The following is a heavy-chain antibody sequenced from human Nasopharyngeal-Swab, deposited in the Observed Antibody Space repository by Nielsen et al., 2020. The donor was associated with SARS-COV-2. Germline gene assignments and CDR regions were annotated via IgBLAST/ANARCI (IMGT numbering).Heavy chain of an antibody. V-gene: IGHV4-59*08. Sequence: GSLRLSCTVSGGSISSYYWSWIRQPPGKGLEWIGYIYYSGSTNYNPSLKSRVTISVDTSKNQFSLKLSSVAAADTAVYYCARQGGSSGWSGVAFDIWGQGTMVTVSS. J-gene: IGHJ3*02. CDR1: GGSISSYY. D-gene: IGHD6-19*01. CDR3: ARQGGSSGWSGVAFDI. CDR2: IYYSGST.